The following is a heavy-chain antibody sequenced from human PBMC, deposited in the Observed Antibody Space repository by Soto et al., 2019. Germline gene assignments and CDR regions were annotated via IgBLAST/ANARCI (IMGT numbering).Heavy chain of an antibody. D-gene: IGHD6-6*01. J-gene: IGHJ6*02. CDR1: GDSMRAFN. CDR3: ARDVLPDSSSHHYYYGMDV. CDR2: FSLSGST. V-gene: IGHV4-4*07. Sequence: SETLSLTCAVSGDSMRAFNWNWFRQPAGGGLEWIGRFSLSGSTNYNPSLKSRVTISVDTSKNQFSLKLSSVTAADTAVYYCARDVLPDSSSHHYYYGMDVWGQGTTVTVSS.